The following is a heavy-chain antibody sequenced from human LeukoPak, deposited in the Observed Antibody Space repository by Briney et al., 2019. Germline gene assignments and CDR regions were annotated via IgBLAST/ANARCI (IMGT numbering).Heavy chain of an antibody. V-gene: IGHV1-3*01. CDR1: GYTFTSYA. CDR2: INAGNGNT. Sequence: GAPVKVSCKASGYTFTSYAMHWVRQAPGQRLEWMGWINAGNGNTKYSQKFQGRVTITRDTSTSTAYMELSSLRSEDTAVYYCARDLGYGGSQGAFDIWGQGTMVTVSS. J-gene: IGHJ3*02. CDR3: ARDLGYGGSQGAFDI. D-gene: IGHD4-23*01.